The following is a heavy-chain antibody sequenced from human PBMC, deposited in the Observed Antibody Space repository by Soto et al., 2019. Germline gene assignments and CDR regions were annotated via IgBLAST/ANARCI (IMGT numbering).Heavy chain of an antibody. V-gene: IGHV4-39*01. Sequence: SETLSLTCTVSGGSISSSSYYWGWIRQPPGKGLEWIGSIYYSGSTYYNPSLKSRVTISVDTSKNQFSLKLSSVTAADTAVYYCARRIAAAGTRGAFDIWGQGTMVT. CDR2: IYYSGST. D-gene: IGHD6-13*01. CDR3: ARRIAAAGTRGAFDI. CDR1: GGSISSSSYY. J-gene: IGHJ3*02.